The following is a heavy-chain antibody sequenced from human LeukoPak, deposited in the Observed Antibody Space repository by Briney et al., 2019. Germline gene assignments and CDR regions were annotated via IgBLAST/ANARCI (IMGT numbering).Heavy chain of an antibody. CDR2: IRSKANSYAT. J-gene: IGHJ6*02. V-gene: IGHV3-73*01. CDR3: TRPSGTYYKTLGDYYYYGMDV. Sequence: GGSLKLSCAASGFTFSGSAMHWVRQASGKGLEWVGRIRSKANSYATTYAASVTGRFTISRDDSKNTAYLQMNSLKTEDTAVYYCTRPSGTYYKTLGDYYYYGMDVWGHGTTVTVSS. D-gene: IGHD3-10*01. CDR1: GFTFSGSA.